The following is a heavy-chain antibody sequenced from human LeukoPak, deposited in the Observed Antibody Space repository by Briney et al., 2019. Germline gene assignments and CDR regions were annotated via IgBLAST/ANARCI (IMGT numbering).Heavy chain of an antibody. J-gene: IGHJ4*02. CDR1: GFIFRNYG. V-gene: IGHV3-23*01. D-gene: IGHD5-18*01. CDR3: AKDLGWIQFGY. Sequence: GGTLGLSCAASGFIFRNYGMNWVRQPPGKGLEWVSGVSPNGETAYYADSVKGRFTISRDNSKNTAYLQVRSLRAEDTAVYYCAKDLGWIQFGYWGQGDLVTVSS. CDR2: VSPNGETA.